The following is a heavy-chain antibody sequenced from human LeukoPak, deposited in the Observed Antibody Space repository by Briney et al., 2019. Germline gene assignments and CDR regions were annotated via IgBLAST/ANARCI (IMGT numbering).Heavy chain of an antibody. V-gene: IGHV3-30*03. CDR3: THANSNYYYYYGMDV. CDR1: GFTFSSYG. J-gene: IGHJ6*02. D-gene: IGHD4-11*01. Sequence: HPGGSLRLSCAASGFTFSSYGMHWVRQAPGKGLEWVAVISYDGSNKYYADSVKGRFTISRDNSKNTLYLQMNSLRAEDTAVYYCTHANSNYYYYYGMDVWGQGTTVTVSS. CDR2: ISYDGSNK.